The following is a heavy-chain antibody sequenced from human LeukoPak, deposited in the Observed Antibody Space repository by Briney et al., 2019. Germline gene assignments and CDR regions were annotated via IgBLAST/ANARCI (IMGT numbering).Heavy chain of an antibody. CDR1: GFTFSSYA. CDR3: ARGATDYDILTGLGDV. J-gene: IGHJ6*04. D-gene: IGHD3-9*01. V-gene: IGHV3-23*01. Sequence: PGGSLRLSCAASGFTFSSYAMSWVRQAPGKGLEWVSTISGSGGSTYYADSVKGRFTISRDNSKNTLYLQMNSLRSEDTAVYYCARGATDYDILTGLGDVWGKGTTATVSS. CDR2: ISGSGGST.